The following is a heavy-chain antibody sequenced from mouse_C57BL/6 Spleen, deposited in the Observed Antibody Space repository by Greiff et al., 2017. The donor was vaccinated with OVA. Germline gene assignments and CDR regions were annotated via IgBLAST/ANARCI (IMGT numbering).Heavy chain of an antibody. D-gene: IGHD1-1*01. V-gene: IGHV1-82*01. J-gene: IGHJ4*01. CDR3: ARGGLTTVASYAMDY. CDR1: GYAFSSSW. CDR2: IYPGDGDT. Sequence: QVQLQQSGPELVKPGASVKISCKASGYAFSSSWMNWVKQRPGKGLEWIGRIYPGDGDTNYNGKFKGKATLTADKSSSTAYMQLSSLTSEDSAVYFCARGGLTTVASYAMDYWGQGTSVTVSS.